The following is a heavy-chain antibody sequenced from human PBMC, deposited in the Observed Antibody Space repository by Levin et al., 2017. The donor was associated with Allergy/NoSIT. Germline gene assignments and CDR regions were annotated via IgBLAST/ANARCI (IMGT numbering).Heavy chain of an antibody. Sequence: QPGGSLRLSCATSGFTLSKYSMNWVRQAPGKGLEWISYIDTSGSATQYGDSVKGRFTISRDNANNSVSLQMNNLRADDTAVYYCARFRGPFDYWGPGTLVTVSS. CDR2: IDTSGSAT. V-gene: IGHV3-48*01. J-gene: IGHJ4*02. CDR3: ARFRGPFDY. CDR1: GFTLSKYS.